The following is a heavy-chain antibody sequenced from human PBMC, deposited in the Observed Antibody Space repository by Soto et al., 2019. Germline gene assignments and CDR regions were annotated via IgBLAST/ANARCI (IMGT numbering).Heavy chain of an antibody. J-gene: IGHJ6*03. V-gene: IGHV3-48*01. CDR2: ISGSSFTI. D-gene: IGHD1-20*01. Sequence: PGGSLRLSCAVSGFTLRSYSMAWVRQAPGRGPEWISYISGSSFTIFYADSVKGRFTISRDNAKNSLFLQMSGLRAEDTALYYCARAHYNWNHLSDYFYYMDVWGKGTAVTVSS. CDR1: GFTLRSYS. CDR3: ARAHYNWNHLSDYFYYMDV.